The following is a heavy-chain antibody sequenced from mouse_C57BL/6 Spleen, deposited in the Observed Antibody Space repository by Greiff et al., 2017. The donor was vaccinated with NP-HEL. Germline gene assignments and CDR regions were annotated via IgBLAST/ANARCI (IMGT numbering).Heavy chain of an antibody. D-gene: IGHD2-4*01. Sequence: QVQLKQSGPELVKPGASVKISCKASGYAFSSSWMNWVKQRPGKGLEWIGRIYPGDGDTNYNGKFKGKATLTADKSSSTAYMQLSSLTSEDSAVYFCARFYDYDGFDVWGTGTTVTVSS. CDR1: GYAFSSSW. J-gene: IGHJ1*03. CDR3: ARFYDYDGFDV. CDR2: IYPGDGDT. V-gene: IGHV1-82*01.